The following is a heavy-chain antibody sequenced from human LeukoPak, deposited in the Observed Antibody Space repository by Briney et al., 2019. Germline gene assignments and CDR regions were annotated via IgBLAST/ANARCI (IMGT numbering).Heavy chain of an antibody. CDR3: ARELVPAARYYYYMDV. V-gene: IGHV3-7*01. J-gene: IGHJ6*03. D-gene: IGHD2-2*01. CDR1: GFTFSTYW. Sequence: AGGSLRLSCAASGFTFSTYWMSWVRQAPGKGLEWVANIKQDGSEKFYVGSVKGRFTISRDHATNSLYLQMDSPRAEDTAVYYCARELVPAARYYYYMDVWGKGTTVTVSS. CDR2: IKQDGSEK.